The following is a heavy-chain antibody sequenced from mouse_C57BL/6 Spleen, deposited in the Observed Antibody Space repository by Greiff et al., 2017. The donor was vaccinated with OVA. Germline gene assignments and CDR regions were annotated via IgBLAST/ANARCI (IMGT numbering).Heavy chain of an antibody. Sequence: VQLKQSGAELVRPGASVKLSCTASGFNIKDDYMHWVKQRPEQGLEWIGWIDPENGDTEYASKFQGKATITAATSSNTAYLQLSSLTSEDTAVYYCTRTGYYGNYAYFDYWGQGTTLTVSS. J-gene: IGHJ2*01. CDR3: TRTGYYGNYAYFDY. V-gene: IGHV14-4*01. CDR2: IDPENGDT. D-gene: IGHD2-1*01. CDR1: GFNIKDDY.